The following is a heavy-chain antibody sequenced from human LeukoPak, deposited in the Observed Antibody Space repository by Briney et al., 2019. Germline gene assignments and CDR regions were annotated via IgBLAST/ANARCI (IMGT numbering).Heavy chain of an antibody. CDR3: AKAPGSGYYPLFFDY. D-gene: IGHD3-22*01. CDR1: GFTFSSDA. J-gene: IGHJ4*02. CDR2: ISGNGDSA. V-gene: IGHV3-23*01. Sequence: GGSLRLSCAASGFTFSSDAMSWVRQAPGKGLEWVSAISGNGDSAYYVDSVKGRFTISRDTSKNTLYLQMNSLRADDTAVYHCAKAPGSGYYPLFFDYWGQGTLLTVSS.